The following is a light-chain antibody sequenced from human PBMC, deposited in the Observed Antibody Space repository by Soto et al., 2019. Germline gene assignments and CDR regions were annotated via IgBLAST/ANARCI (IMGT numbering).Light chain of an antibody. CDR3: QQYGSSPIT. CDR1: QSVSGN. J-gene: IGKJ5*01. CDR2: GAS. V-gene: IGKV3-20*01. Sequence: EIVMSLSPSTLSVSQGERAILSCRASQSVSGNLAWHQQKPGQAPRLLIYGASIRATGIPARFSGSGSETDFTLTISRLEPEDFALYYCQQYGSSPITFGQGTRLEIK.